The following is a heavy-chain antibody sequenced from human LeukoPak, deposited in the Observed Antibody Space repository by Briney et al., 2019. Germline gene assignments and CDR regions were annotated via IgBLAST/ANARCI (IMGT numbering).Heavy chain of an antibody. CDR1: GFTFDDYG. Sequence: GSLRLSCAASGFTFDDYGMSWVRQAPGKGLEWVSGINWNGGSTGYADSVKGRFTISRDNAKNSLYLQMNSLRAEDTAVYYCAKGSQARTAVTTFDYWGQGTLVTVSS. D-gene: IGHD4-17*01. V-gene: IGHV3-20*04. J-gene: IGHJ4*02. CDR2: INWNGGST. CDR3: AKGSQARTAVTTFDY.